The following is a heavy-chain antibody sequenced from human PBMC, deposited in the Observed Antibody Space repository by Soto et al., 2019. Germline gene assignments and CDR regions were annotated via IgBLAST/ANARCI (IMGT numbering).Heavy chain of an antibody. J-gene: IGHJ4*02. V-gene: IGHV3-15*01. Sequence: GGSLRLSCAASGFTFSNAWMSWVRQAPGKGLEWVGRIKSKTDDGTTDYAASVKGRFTTSRDESKNSAYLQMNSLKTEDTAVYYCVRATYFSDSSGYTRCLDYWGQGTQVTVSS. CDR3: VRATYFSDSSGYTRCLDY. CDR2: IKSKTDDGTT. CDR1: GFTFSNAW. D-gene: IGHD3-22*01.